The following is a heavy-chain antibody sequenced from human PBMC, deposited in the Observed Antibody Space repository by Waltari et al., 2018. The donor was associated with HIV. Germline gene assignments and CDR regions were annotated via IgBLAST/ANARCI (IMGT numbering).Heavy chain of an antibody. CDR1: GFTFSNYD. CDR3: ARSPVSDYYYYMDV. D-gene: IGHD4-17*01. V-gene: IGHV3-13*01. CDR2: IGIAGDT. J-gene: IGHJ6*03. Sequence: VASGFTFSNYDMHWVRQVTGKGLEWVSGIGIAGDTYYPDSVKGRFTISRENAKNSLYLQMSSLRAGDTAVYYCARSPVSDYYYYMDVWGRGTTVTVSS.